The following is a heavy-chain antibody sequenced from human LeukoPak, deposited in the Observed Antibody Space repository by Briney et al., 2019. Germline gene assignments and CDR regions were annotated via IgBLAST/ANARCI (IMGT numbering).Heavy chain of an antibody. CDR1: GYTFTGYY. Sequence: ASVKVSCKASGYTFTGYYMHWVRQAPGQGLEWMGWINPNSGGTNYAQKFQGRVTMTRDTSFSTAYMELSRLRSDDTAVYYCAVGGLLWFGELLGGFDYWGQGTLVTVSS. CDR3: AVGGLLWFGELLGGFDY. J-gene: IGHJ4*02. CDR2: INPNSGGT. D-gene: IGHD3-10*01. V-gene: IGHV1-2*02.